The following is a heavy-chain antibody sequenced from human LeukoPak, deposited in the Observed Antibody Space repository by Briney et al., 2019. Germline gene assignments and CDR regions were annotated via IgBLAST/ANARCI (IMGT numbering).Heavy chain of an antibody. CDR1: GFTFSSYS. V-gene: IGHV3-64D*09. Sequence: GGSLRLSCAASGFTFSSYSMNWVRQAPGKGLEFVSTISSNGGSTYYADSVKGRFTISRDNSKNTLYLQVSSLRAEDTALYYCVKDDRYFYGSGSPSWGQGTLVTVSS. CDR2: ISSNGGST. J-gene: IGHJ5*02. CDR3: VKDDRYFYGSGSPS. D-gene: IGHD3-10*01.